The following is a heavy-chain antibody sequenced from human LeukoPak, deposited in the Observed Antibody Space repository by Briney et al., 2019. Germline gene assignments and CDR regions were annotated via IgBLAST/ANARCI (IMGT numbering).Heavy chain of an antibody. CDR1: AHSISSGDY. V-gene: IGHV4-38-2*01. J-gene: IGHJ4*02. CDR2: IYHSGST. CDR3: ARSPYYLDSSGYHGAYYFDY. D-gene: IGHD3-22*01. Sequence: SETLSLTCAVSAHSISSGDYWGWIRQPPGKGLEWIASIYHSGSTYNNPSLKSRVTMSVDTSKNQSSLKLSSVTAADTAVYYCARSPYYLDSSGYHGAYYFDYWGQGILITVSS.